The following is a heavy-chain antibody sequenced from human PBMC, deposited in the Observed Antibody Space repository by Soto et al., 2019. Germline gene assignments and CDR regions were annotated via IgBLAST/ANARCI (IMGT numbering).Heavy chain of an antibody. Sequence: PGGSLRLSCTASGFSFSTHAMGWVRQAPGKGLEWVSSISSGGTTTFYAASVEGRFTISRDKSKNTLYLQMNSLRADDTAVYYCAREGGSIGGWFGRKFDSWGQGTQVTVSS. D-gene: IGHD6-19*01. CDR3: AREGGSIGGWFGRKFDS. CDR2: ISSGGTTT. V-gene: IGHV3-23*01. CDR1: GFSFSTHA. J-gene: IGHJ4*02.